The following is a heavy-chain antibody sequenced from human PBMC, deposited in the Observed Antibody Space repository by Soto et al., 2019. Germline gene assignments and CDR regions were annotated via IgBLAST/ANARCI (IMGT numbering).Heavy chain of an antibody. Sequence: PSETLSLTCTVSGGSISSGGYYWSWTRQHPGKGLEWIGYIYYSGSTYYNPSLKSRVTISVDTSKNQFSLKLSSVTAADTAVYYCARDDYGDLSFDYWGQGTLVTVSS. CDR1: GGSISSGGYY. CDR3: ARDDYGDLSFDY. D-gene: IGHD4-17*01. V-gene: IGHV4-31*03. J-gene: IGHJ4*02. CDR2: IYYSGST.